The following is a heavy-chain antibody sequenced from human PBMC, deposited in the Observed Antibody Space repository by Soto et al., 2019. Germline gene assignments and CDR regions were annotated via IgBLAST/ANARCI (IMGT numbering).Heavy chain of an antibody. J-gene: IGHJ4*02. D-gene: IGHD3-3*01. CDR3: AKYPPRLTFGVPLYYFDY. CDR2: ISYDGSNK. CDR1: GFTFSSYG. Sequence: QVQLVESGGGVVQPGRSLRLSCAASGFTFSSYGMHWVRQAPGKGLEWVAVISYDGSNKYYADSVKGRFTISRDNSMNTLYLQMNSLRAEDTAVYYCAKYPPRLTFGVPLYYFDYWGQGTLVTVSS. V-gene: IGHV3-30*18.